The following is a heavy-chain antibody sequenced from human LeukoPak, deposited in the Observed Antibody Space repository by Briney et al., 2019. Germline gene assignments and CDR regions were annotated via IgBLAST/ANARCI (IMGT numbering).Heavy chain of an antibody. CDR2: IKSKTDGGTT. J-gene: IGHJ6*03. CDR3: TTDIGSSYDWYYYYYMDV. CDR1: GFTFSNAW. D-gene: IGHD6-13*01. V-gene: IGHV3-15*01. Sequence: GSLRLSCAASGFTFSNAWMSWVRQAPGKGLEWVGRIKSKTDGGTTDYAAPVKGRFTISRDDSKNTLYLQMNSLKTEDTAVYYCTTDIGSSYDWYYYYYMDVWGKGTTVTVSS.